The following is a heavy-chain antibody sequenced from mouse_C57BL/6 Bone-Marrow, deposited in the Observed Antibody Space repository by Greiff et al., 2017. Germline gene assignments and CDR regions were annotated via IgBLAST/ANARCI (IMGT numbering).Heavy chain of an antibody. Sequence: EVKLMESGEGLVKPGGSLKLSCAASGFTFSSYAMSWVRQTPEKRLEWVAYISSGGDYIYYAATVKGRFTISRDNARNTLYLQMSSLKSEDTAMYYCTRGRVYDVDAMDYWGQGTSVTVSS. D-gene: IGHD2-12*01. J-gene: IGHJ4*01. CDR1: GFTFSSYA. CDR2: ISSGGDYI. CDR3: TRGRVYDVDAMDY. V-gene: IGHV5-9-1*02.